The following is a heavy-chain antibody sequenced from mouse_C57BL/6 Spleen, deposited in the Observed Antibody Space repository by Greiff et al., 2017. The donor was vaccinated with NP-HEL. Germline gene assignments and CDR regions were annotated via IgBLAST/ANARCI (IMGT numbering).Heavy chain of an antibody. Sequence: VQLQQSGAELVRPGASVTLSCKASGYTFTDYEMHWVKQTPVHGLEWIGAIDPETGGTAYNQKFKGKAILTADKSSSTAYMELRSLTSEDSAVYYCTRYPCYYYGEGFAYWGQGTLVTVSA. D-gene: IGHD1-1*01. J-gene: IGHJ3*01. V-gene: IGHV1-15*01. CDR3: TRYPCYYYGEGFAY. CDR2: IDPETGGT. CDR1: GYTFTDYE.